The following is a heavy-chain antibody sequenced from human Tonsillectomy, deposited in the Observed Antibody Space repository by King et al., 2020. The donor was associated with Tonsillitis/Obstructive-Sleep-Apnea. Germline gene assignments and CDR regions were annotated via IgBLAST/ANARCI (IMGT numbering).Heavy chain of an antibody. J-gene: IGHJ4*02. CDR2: IGTAGDT. CDR3: ARGDIAAAGIAY. D-gene: IGHD6-13*01. CDR1: GFTFSSYD. V-gene: IGHV3-13*04. Sequence: VQLVESGGGLVQPGGSLRLSCAASGFTFSSYDMHWVGQVTGKGLEWVSAIGTAGDTYYPDSVKGRFTISRENAKNSLYLQMNSLRAGDTAVYYCARGDIAAAGIAYWGQGTLVTVSS.